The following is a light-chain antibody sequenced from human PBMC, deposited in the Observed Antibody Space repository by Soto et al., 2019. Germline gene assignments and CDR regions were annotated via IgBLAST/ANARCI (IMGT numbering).Light chain of an antibody. CDR3: QQYGSSALT. CDR1: QSAHSY. CDR2: GAS. Sequence: EIVVSQSPATLSLSPAERATLSCRASQSAHSYLAWYQQKPGQAPRLFIYGASSRATGIPDRFSGSGSGTDFTLTISRLEPEDFAVYYCQQYGSSALTFAGGTKVDIK. V-gene: IGKV3-20*01. J-gene: IGKJ4*01.